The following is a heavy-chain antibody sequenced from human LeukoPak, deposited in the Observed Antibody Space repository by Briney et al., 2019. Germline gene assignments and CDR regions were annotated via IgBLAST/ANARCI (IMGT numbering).Heavy chain of an antibody. CDR1: GGSISSSSYY. D-gene: IGHD3-22*01. Sequence: PSETLSLTCTVSGGSISSSSYYWGWIRQPPGKGLEWIGSIYYSGSTYYNPSLKSRVTISVDMSKNQLSLKLSSVTAADTAVYYCARDHYYYDSTGYYYLDYWGQGTLVTVSS. J-gene: IGHJ4*02. V-gene: IGHV4-39*07. CDR2: IYYSGST. CDR3: ARDHYYYDSTGYYYLDY.